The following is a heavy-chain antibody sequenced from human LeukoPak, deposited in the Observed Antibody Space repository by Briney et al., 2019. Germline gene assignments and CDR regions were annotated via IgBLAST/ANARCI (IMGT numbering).Heavy chain of an antibody. J-gene: IGHJ3*02. CDR1: GGSISSSSYY. Sequence: PSETLSFTCTVSGGSISSSSYYWSWIRQPPGKGLEWIGSIYYSGSTYYNPSLKSRVTISVDTSKNQFSLKLSSVTAADTAVYYCARSHGYYYGSGSYYNFDAFDIWGQGTMVTVSS. CDR3: ARSHGYYYGSGSYYNFDAFDI. D-gene: IGHD3-10*01. CDR2: IYYSGST. V-gene: IGHV4-39*01.